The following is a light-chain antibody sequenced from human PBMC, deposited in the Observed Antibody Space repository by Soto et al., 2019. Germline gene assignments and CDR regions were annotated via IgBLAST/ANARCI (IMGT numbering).Light chain of an antibody. CDR2: GAS. V-gene: IGKV3-20*01. CDR3: QQYSSSPLT. J-gene: IGKJ4*01. CDR1: QSVSSSY. Sequence: EIVLTQSPGTLSLSPGERATLSCRASQSVSSSYLAWYQQKPGQAPRLLIYGASSRATGLPDRFSGSGSGTDFTLTISRLEPEDFVLYYCQQYSSSPLTFGGGTKVEIK.